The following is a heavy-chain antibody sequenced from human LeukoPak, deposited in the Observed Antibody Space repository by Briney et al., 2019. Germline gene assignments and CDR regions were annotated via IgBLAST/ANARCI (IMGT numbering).Heavy chain of an antibody. D-gene: IGHD6-13*01. CDR2: ISGNGDST. Sequence: GGSLRLSCAASGFTFSSYAIHWVRQAPGKGLEYVSSISGNGDSTFYANSVKGRFTISRDNSKNTLYLQMGSLRAEDTAVYYCARVGYSSPFDYWGQGTLVTVSS. J-gene: IGHJ4*02. CDR1: GFTFSSYA. CDR3: ARVGYSSPFDY. V-gene: IGHV3-64*01.